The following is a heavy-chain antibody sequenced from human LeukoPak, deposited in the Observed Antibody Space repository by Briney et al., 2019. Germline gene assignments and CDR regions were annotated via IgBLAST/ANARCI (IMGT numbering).Heavy chain of an antibody. D-gene: IGHD2-2*01. Sequence: SQTLSLTCTVSSGSINSGDYYWRWIRQPPGKVLERIGYICYSGSTYYNPSLKSRVTISVDTSKNQFSLKLSSVTAADTAVYYCARSGPLCSSTSCYLYYFDYWGQGTLVTVSS. J-gene: IGHJ4*02. CDR2: ICYSGST. CDR3: ARSGPLCSSTSCYLYYFDY. CDR1: SGSINSGDYY. V-gene: IGHV4-30-4*01.